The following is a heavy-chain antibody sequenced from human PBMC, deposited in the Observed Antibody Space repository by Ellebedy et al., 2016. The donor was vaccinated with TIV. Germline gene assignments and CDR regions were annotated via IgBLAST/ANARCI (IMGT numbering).Heavy chain of an antibody. V-gene: IGHV1-46*01. Sequence: ASVKVSCKASGYSFTGYFMHWVRQAPGQGLEWMGIINPSGGSTTYAQKFQGRVTMTRDKPTRTVYMELTSLRSEDTAMYYCARDLSFDYWGEGTLVTVSS. J-gene: IGHJ4*02. CDR2: INPSGGST. D-gene: IGHD2/OR15-2a*01. CDR3: ARDLSFDY. CDR1: GYSFTGYF.